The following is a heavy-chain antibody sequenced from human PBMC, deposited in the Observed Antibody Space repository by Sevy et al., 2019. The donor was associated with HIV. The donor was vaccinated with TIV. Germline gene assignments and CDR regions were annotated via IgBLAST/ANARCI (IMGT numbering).Heavy chain of an antibody. Sequence: GGSLRLSCAVSGITVSSNYMSWVRQAPGKGLEWVSVISGSGGSTYYADSVKGRFTISRDNSKNTLYLQMNSLRAEDTAVYYCEAEYYDILTGYYTGMDVWGQGTTVTVSS. V-gene: IGHV3-23*01. CDR2: ISGSGGST. J-gene: IGHJ6*02. CDR1: GITVSSNY. D-gene: IGHD3-9*01. CDR3: EAEYYDILTGYYTGMDV.